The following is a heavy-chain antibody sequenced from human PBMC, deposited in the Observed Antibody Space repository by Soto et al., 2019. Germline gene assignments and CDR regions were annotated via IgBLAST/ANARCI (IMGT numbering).Heavy chain of an antibody. Sequence: PSETLSLTCPVSGGYISSGGYYWSWIRQHPGKGLEWIGYIYYSGSTYYNPSLKSRVTISVDTSKNQFSLKLSSVTAADTAVYYCARVFLEWPQDYYGMDVWGQGTTVTVSS. J-gene: IGHJ6*02. D-gene: IGHD3-3*01. CDR3: ARVFLEWPQDYYGMDV. CDR1: GGYISSGGYY. V-gene: IGHV4-31*03. CDR2: IYYSGST.